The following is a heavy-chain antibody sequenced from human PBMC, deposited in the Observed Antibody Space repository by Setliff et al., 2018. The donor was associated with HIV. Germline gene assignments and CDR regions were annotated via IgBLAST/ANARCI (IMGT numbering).Heavy chain of an antibody. Sequence: GASVKVSCKASGGTLRNNPINWVRQAPGQVLEWMGGIIPIFGTTNYAQKFQDRVTITADESTSTVYMELGSLRSEDTAVYYCARALGISSDSNRFDYWGQGTLVTAPQ. D-gene: IGHD3-22*01. J-gene: IGHJ4*02. CDR2: IIPIFGTT. V-gene: IGHV1-69*13. CDR3: ARALGISSDSNRFDY. CDR1: GGTLRNNP.